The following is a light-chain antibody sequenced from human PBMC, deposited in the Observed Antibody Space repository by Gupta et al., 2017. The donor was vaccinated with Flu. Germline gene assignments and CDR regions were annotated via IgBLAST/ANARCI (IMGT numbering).Light chain of an antibody. CDR2: GAS. CDR3: QQYGSSSPWT. CDR1: QSVTSS. Sequence: EIVLAQSPVTLSLSPGEGATLSCRASQSVTSSLAWYQQKPGQAPRLLIYGASTRAAGIPDRFSGSGSGTDFSLTIDKVEPEDFAVYFCQQYGSSSPWTFGQGPKVEVK. V-gene: IGKV3-20*01. J-gene: IGKJ1*01.